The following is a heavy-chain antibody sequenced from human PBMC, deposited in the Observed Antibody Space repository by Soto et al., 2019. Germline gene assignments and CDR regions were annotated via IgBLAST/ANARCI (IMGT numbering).Heavy chain of an antibody. CDR3: ARDPHVDTAMVRTFDY. D-gene: IGHD5-18*01. V-gene: IGHV1-18*01. J-gene: IGHJ4*02. CDR2: ISAYNCNT. Sequence: QVQLVQSGAEVKKPGASVKVSCKASGYTFTSYGISWVRQAPGQGLEWMGWISAYNCNTNYAQKLQGRVTMTTDTSPSTAYMELRSLRSDDTAVYYCARDPHVDTAMVRTFDYWGQGTLVTVSS. CDR1: GYTFTSYG.